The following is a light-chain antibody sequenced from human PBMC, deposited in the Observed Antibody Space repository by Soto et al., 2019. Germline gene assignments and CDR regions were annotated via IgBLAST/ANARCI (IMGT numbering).Light chain of an antibody. J-gene: IGLJ2*01. CDR3: ASWDDRLGAVI. V-gene: IGLV1-47*02. CDR1: NSNIGGTNY. CDR2: SNN. Sequence: QSVLTQPPPASGTPGQKVFISCSGSNSNIGGTNYAYWYQQLPGAAPKLLMHSNNLRPSGVPERISGSKFGTAASLAISGLRSEDEAVYYCASWDDRLGAVIFGGGTKVTVL.